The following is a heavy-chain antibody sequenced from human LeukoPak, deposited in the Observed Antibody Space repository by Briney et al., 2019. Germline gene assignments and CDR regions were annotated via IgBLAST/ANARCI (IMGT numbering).Heavy chain of an antibody. CDR1: GFTFSSYW. CDR3: AGDPTRRFDL. CDR2: IVEDGSET. Sequence: GGSLRLSCATSGFTFSSYWMTWVRQAPGKGLEWVASIVEDGSETYYLDSVKGRFTFSRENAKNSLYLQMNSLGGEDTAVYYCAGDPTRRFDLWGQGTLVTVSS. J-gene: IGHJ4*02. V-gene: IGHV3-7*01.